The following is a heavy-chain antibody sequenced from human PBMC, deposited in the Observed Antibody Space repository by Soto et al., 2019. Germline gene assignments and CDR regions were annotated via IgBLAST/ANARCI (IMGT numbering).Heavy chain of an antibody. CDR3: ARGGRAYYQGTHFDY. CDR2: IWYDGSNK. CDR1: GFTFSSYG. V-gene: IGHV3-33*01. Sequence: QVQLVESGGGVVQPGRSLRLSCAASGFTFSSYGMHWVRQAPGKGLEWVAVIWYDGSNKYYADSVKGRFTISRDNSKNTLYLQMNSLRAEDTAVYYCARGGRAYYQGTHFDYWGQGTLVTVSS. J-gene: IGHJ4*02. D-gene: IGHD2-2*01.